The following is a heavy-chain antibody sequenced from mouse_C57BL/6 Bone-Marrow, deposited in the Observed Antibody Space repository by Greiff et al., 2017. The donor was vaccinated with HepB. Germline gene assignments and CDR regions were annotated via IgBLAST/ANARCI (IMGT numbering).Heavy chain of an antibody. D-gene: IGHD4-1*01. V-gene: IGHV5-4*01. CDR2: ISAGGSYT. CDR1: GFTFSSYA. CDR3: ARDLGREFAY. J-gene: IGHJ3*01. Sequence: EVQLVESGGGLVKPGGSLKISCAASGFTFSSYAMSWVRQTPEKRLEWVATISAGGSYTYYPDNVKGRFTISRDNAKNNLYLHMSHLKSEDTAMYYCARDLGREFAYWGQGTLVTVSA.